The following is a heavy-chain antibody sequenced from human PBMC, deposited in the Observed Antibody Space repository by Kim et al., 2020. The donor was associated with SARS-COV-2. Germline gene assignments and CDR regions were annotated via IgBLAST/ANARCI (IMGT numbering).Heavy chain of an antibody. D-gene: IGHD3-10*01. CDR1: GFTFTSSA. V-gene: IGHV1-58*01. CDR3: AAARRMVRGVIDYYYGMDV. Sequence: SVKVSCKASGFTFTSSAVQWVRQARGQRLEWIGWIVVGSGNTNYAQKFQERVTITRDMSTSTAYMELSSLRSEDTAVYYCAAARRMVRGVIDYYYGMDVWGQGTTVTVSS. CDR2: IVVGSGNT. J-gene: IGHJ6*02.